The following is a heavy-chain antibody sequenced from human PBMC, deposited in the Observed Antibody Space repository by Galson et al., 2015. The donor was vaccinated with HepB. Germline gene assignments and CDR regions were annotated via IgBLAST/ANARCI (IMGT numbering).Heavy chain of an antibody. J-gene: IGHJ6*02. D-gene: IGHD3-10*01. Sequence: SLRLSGPASGFTVSSYELNWVRQAPGKGLEWVSHISSSGSTIYYADAVKGRFTISRDNAKNSLYLQMNSLRAEDTAVYYCARGLYYYGSGSAHPYYYGMDVWGQGTTVTVSS. CDR2: ISSSGSTI. CDR3: ARGLYYYGSGSAHPYYYGMDV. CDR1: GFTVSSYE. V-gene: IGHV3-48*03.